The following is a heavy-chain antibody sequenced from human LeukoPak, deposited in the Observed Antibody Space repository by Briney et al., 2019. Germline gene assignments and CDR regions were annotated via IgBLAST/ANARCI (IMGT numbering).Heavy chain of an antibody. CDR2: INHSGSI. CDR1: GGSFSVYY. Sequence: PSETLSLTSADHGGSFSVYYWSWIRQPPGKGLEWSGEINHSGSINYNPSLKGRLTISVDTSKNQFSLKLSSVTAADTAVYYCARTLIVVVPAAFYYYYGMDVWGQGTTVTVSS. J-gene: IGHJ6*02. V-gene: IGHV4-34*01. D-gene: IGHD2-2*01. CDR3: ARTLIVVVPAAFYYYYGMDV.